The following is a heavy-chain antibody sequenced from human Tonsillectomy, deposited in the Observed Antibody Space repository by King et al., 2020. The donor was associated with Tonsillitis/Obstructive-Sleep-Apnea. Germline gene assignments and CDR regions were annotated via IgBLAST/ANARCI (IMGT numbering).Heavy chain of an antibody. J-gene: IGHJ5*02. CDR3: ARVYDFLSGGGPAPRFDP. CDR1: GGSFSAYY. V-gene: IGHV4-34*01. D-gene: IGHD3-3*01. Sequence: VQLQQWGAGLLKPSETLSLTCAVYGGSFSAYYWSWFRQPPGKGLEWIGEINHSGSTNYKPSLKSRVSISVDTSKNQFSLKLSSVTAADTAVYYCARVYDFLSGGGPAPRFDPWGQGTLVTVSS. CDR2: INHSGST.